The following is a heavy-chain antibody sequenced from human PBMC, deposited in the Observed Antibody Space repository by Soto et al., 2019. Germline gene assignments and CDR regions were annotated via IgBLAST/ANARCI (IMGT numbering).Heavy chain of an antibody. CDR3: ARGRYCSGGSCHGWFDP. D-gene: IGHD2-15*01. CDR1: GFTFSSYG. Sequence: GGSLRLSCAASGFTFSSYGMHWVRQAPGKGLEWVAVIWYDGSNKYYADSVKGRFTISRDNSKNTPYLQMNSLRAEGTAVYYCARGRYCSGGSCHGWFDPWGQGTLVTVSS. CDR2: IWYDGSNK. V-gene: IGHV3-33*01. J-gene: IGHJ5*02.